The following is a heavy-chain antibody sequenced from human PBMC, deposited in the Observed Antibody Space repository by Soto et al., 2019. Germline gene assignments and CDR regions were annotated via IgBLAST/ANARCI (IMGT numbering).Heavy chain of an antibody. D-gene: IGHD6-13*01. Sequence: QLQLQESGPGLVKPSETLSLTCTVSGGSISSSSYYWGWIRQPPGKGLEWIGSIYYSGSTYYNPSLKSRVTMSVDTSKNPFSLKLCSVTAADTAVYYCARHQSHSSSYVDPWGQGTLVTVSS. J-gene: IGHJ5*02. V-gene: IGHV4-39*01. CDR3: ARHQSHSSSYVDP. CDR1: GGSISSSSYY. CDR2: IYYSGST.